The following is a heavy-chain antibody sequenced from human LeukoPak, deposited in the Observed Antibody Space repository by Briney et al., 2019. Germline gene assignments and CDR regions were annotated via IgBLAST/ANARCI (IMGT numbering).Heavy chain of an antibody. CDR3: ARAGGVPITGSGYPNWFDP. V-gene: IGHV3-30*02. D-gene: IGHD3-22*01. Sequence: GGSLRLSCAASGFTFSSYGMHWVRQAPGKGLEWVAFIRYDGSNKYYVGSVKGRFTISRDNSKNTLYLQMNSLRAEDTAVYYCARAGGVPITGSGYPNWFDPWGQGTLVTVSS. CDR2: IRYDGSNK. J-gene: IGHJ5*02. CDR1: GFTFSSYG.